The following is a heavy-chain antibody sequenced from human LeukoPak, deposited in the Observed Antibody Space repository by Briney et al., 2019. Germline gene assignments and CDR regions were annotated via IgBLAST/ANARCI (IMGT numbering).Heavy chain of an antibody. J-gene: IGHJ5*02. Sequence: SETLSLTCTVSGGSINTSSYYWGWIRQAPGKGLEWIGSMYYTGTLYYNPSLKIRVTISVDTSKNQFSLKLGSVTAADTAVYYCAKHEDIVTVPATSWFDPWGPGTLVTVSS. V-gene: IGHV4-39*01. CDR3: AKHEDIVTVPATSWFDP. CDR1: GGSINTSSYY. D-gene: IGHD2/OR15-2a*01. CDR2: MYYTGTL.